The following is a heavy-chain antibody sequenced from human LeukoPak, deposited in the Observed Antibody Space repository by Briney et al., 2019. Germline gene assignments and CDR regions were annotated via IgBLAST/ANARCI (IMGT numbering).Heavy chain of an antibody. CDR1: GGSFSGYY. Sequence: SETLSLTCAVYGGSFSGYYWSWIRQPPGKGLEWIGEINHSGSTNYNPSLKSRVTISVDTSKNQFSLKLSSVTAADTAVYYCARGPPHWYYYYYMDVWGKGTTVTVSS. CDR3: ARGPPHWYYYYYMDV. CDR2: INHSGST. J-gene: IGHJ6*03. V-gene: IGHV4-34*01.